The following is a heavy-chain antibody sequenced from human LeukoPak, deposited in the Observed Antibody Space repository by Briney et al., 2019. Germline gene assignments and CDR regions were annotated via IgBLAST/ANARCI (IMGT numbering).Heavy chain of an antibody. D-gene: IGHD3-22*01. CDR2: IYYSGST. Sequence: SETLSLTCTVSGGSISSYYWSWIRQPPGKGLEWIGYIYYSGSTNYSPSLKSRVTISVDTSKNQFSLKLSSVTAADTAVYYCARVKDDSSGYSHDAFDIWGQGTMVTVSS. J-gene: IGHJ3*02. CDR1: GGSISSYY. CDR3: ARVKDDSSGYSHDAFDI. V-gene: IGHV4-59*01.